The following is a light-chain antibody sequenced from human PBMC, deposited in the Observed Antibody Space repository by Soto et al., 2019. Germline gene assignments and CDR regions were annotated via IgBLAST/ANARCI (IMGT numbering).Light chain of an antibody. V-gene: IGKV1-5*03. CDR1: QSISSW. J-gene: IGKJ4*01. CDR3: QQYEAYPLT. CDR2: KAS. Sequence: DIQLTQSPSTLSASVGDRATITCRASQSISSWLAWYQQKPGKAPKLLVYKASSLESGVPSRFSGSGSGTEFTLTISTPQTDDFATYYCQQYEAYPLTFGGGTKVEI.